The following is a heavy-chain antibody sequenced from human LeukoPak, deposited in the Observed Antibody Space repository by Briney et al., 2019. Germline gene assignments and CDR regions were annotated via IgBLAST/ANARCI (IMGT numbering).Heavy chain of an antibody. CDR3: ARETRGRRRIQLWLLRHYGMDV. V-gene: IGHV1-69*13. CDR2: IIPILGTA. Sequence: SVEVSCKASGGTFSSYAISWVRQAPGQGLEWMGGIIPILGTANYAQKFQGRVTITADESTSTAYMELSSLRSEDTAVYYCARETRGRRRIQLWLLRHYGMDVWGQGTTVTVSS. D-gene: IGHD5-18*01. J-gene: IGHJ6*02. CDR1: GGTFSSYA.